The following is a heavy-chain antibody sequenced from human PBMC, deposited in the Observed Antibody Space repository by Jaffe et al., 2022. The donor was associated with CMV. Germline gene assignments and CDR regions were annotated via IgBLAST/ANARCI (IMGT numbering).Heavy chain of an antibody. D-gene: IGHD2-15*01. V-gene: IGHV4-4*02. Sequence: QVQLQESGPGLVKPSGTLSLTCAVSGGSISSSNWWSWVRQPPGKGLEWIGEIYHSGSTNYNPSLKSRVTISVDKSKNQFSLKLSSVTAADTAVYYCARCTTDGYCSGGSCYLYYYYMDVWGKGTTVTVSS. CDR1: GGSISSSNW. CDR3: ARCTTDGYCSGGSCYLYYYYMDV. J-gene: IGHJ6*03. CDR2: IYHSGST.